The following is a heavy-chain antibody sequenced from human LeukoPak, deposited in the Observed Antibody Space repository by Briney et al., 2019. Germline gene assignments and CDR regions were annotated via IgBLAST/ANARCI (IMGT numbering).Heavy chain of an antibody. CDR3: ARSNYYASEGRFDP. J-gene: IGHJ5*02. CDR2: IYYSGST. D-gene: IGHD3-10*01. Sequence: SQTLSLTCTVSGGSVSSGNYYWNWIRRHPGKSLEWIGYIYYSGSTSYNPSLRSRVTISGTSKNQFSLKMTSVTAADTAVYYCARSNYYASEGRFDPWGQGTLVTVSS. CDR1: GGSVSSGNYY. V-gene: IGHV4-31*03.